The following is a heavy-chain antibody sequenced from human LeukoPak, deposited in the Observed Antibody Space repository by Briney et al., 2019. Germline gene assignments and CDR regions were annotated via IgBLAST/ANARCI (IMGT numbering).Heavy chain of an antibody. V-gene: IGHV3-23*01. Sequence: GGSLRPSCAASDFTLSNYAMSWFRQAPGKGLEWVSSISGNGYNTYYAASVKDRFTISGDSSTNTLTLQMHRLRAEDTAVYYCAKGVRLWFAFYFDYWGQGTLVTVSS. D-gene: IGHD3-10*01. CDR1: DFTLSNYA. J-gene: IGHJ4*02. CDR2: ISGNGYNT. CDR3: AKGVRLWFAFYFDY.